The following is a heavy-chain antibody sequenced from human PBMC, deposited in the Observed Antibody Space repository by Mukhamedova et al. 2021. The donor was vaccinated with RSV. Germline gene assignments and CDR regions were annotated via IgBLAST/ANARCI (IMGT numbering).Heavy chain of an antibody. Sequence: GQGLEWLGWISGYNDNTKYAQKFQGGVTMTTDTSTTTFYMELRGLRSDDTAVYYCARNHTANFPFDYWGQGTLVTVSS. J-gene: IGHJ4*02. V-gene: IGHV1-18*01. CDR3: ARNHTANFPFDY. D-gene: IGHD2/OR15-2a*01. CDR2: ISGYNDNT.